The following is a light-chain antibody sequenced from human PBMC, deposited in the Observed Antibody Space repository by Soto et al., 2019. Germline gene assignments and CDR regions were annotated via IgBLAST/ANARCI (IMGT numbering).Light chain of an antibody. Sequence: QSALTQPASVSGSPGQSITISCTGTNSDVCTYNYVSWYQQHPGKAPKFVVYEVSDRPSGVSDRFSGSKSGNTASLTISGLQAEDEADYYCSSYTTSSTLVFGGGTKVTVL. CDR3: SSYTTSSTLV. CDR2: EVS. V-gene: IGLV2-14*01. CDR1: NSDVCTYNY. J-gene: IGLJ2*01.